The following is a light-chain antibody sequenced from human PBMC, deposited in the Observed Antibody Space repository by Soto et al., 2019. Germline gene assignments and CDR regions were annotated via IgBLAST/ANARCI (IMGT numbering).Light chain of an antibody. CDR2: AIS. CDR3: QQFGSSWWT. Sequence: IVLTQSPGTLSASPGGRATLSCRSSETVYDSQLAWYQQRAGQPPSLLIYAISTRAAGIPARFSGSGSGTDFTLTISRVEPADSAMYYCQQFGSSWWTFAQGTKVE. J-gene: IGKJ1*01. CDR1: ETVYDSQ. V-gene: IGKV3-20*01.